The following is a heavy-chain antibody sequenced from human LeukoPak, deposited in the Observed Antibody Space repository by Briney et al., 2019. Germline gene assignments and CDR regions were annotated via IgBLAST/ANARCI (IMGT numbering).Heavy chain of an antibody. Sequence: GGSLRLSCAASGFTFSSYEMNWVRQAPGKGLEWVSYISSSGSTIYYADSVKGRFTISRDNAKNSLYLQMNSLRAEDTAVYYCARDLFYSNLAYWGQGTLVTVSS. V-gene: IGHV3-48*03. D-gene: IGHD4-11*01. CDR1: GFTFSSYE. J-gene: IGHJ4*02. CDR2: ISSSGSTI. CDR3: ARDLFYSNLAY.